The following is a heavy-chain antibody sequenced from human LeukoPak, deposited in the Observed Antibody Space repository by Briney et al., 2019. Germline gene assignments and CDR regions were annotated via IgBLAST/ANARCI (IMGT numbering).Heavy chain of an antibody. J-gene: IGHJ4*02. CDR1: VGSISSGGYY. D-gene: IGHD3-22*01. CDR2: IYYSGST. V-gene: IGHV4-31*03. CDR3: ARVGYYDSSGYWLGFDY. Sequence: SETLTLTCTFSVGSISSGGYYWSWIRQHPGKGLEWIGYIYYSGSTYYNPSLKSRVTISVDTSKNQFSLKLSSVTAADTAVYYCARVGYYDSSGYWLGFDYWGQGTLVTVSS.